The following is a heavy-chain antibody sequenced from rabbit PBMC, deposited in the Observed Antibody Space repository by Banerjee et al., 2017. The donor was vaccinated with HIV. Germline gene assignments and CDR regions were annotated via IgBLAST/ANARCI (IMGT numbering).Heavy chain of an antibody. CDR2: IDGGSSGNT. CDR3: AREDVGSSSPNL. D-gene: IGHD8-1*01. J-gene: IGHJ4*01. CDR1: GFSFSSSYY. Sequence: QQQLVESGGGLVQPEGSLTLTCKASGFSFSSSYYMWWVRQAPGKGLEWIGCIDGGSSGNTPYATWAKGRFTISKTSSTTVTLQMTSLTAADTATYFCAREDVGSSSPNLWGQGTLVTVS. V-gene: IGHV1S45*01.